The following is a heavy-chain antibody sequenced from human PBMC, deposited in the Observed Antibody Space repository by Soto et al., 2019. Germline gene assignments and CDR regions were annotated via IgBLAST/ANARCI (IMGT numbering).Heavy chain of an antibody. J-gene: IGHJ4*02. V-gene: IGHV3-30-3*01. D-gene: IGHD1-26*01. CDR3: ARDGEGATRGYYFDY. CDR2: ISYDGSNK. CDR1: GFTFSSYA. Sequence: PGGSLRLSCAASGFTFSSYAMHWVRQAPGKGLEWVAVISYDGSNKYYADSVKGRFTISRDNSKNTLYLQMNSLRAEDTAVYYCARDGEGATRGYYFDYWGQGTLVTVS.